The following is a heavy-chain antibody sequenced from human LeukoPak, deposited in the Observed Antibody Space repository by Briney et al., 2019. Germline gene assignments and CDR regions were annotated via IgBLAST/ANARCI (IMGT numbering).Heavy chain of an antibody. CDR1: GYTFTSYD. Sequence: ASVKVSCKASGYTFTSYDINWVRQATGQGLEWMGWMNPNSGNTGYAQKFQGRVTMTRNTSISTAYMELSSLRSEDTAVYYCARPRRGGYEADYWGRGTLVTVSS. J-gene: IGHJ4*02. CDR2: MNPNSGNT. D-gene: IGHD5-12*01. CDR3: ARPRRGGYEADY. V-gene: IGHV1-8*01.